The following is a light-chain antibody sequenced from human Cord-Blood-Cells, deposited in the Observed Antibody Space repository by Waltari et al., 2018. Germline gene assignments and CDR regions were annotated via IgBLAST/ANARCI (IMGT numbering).Light chain of an antibody. CDR1: SSHVGGYNY. J-gene: IGLJ1*01. CDR2: EVS. Sequence: QSALTQPASVSGSPGQSITISCTGTSSHVGGYNYVSWYQQHPGKAPKLMIYEVSNRPSGVSNRFSGSKSGNTASLTISGLQAEDEADYYCSSYTSSSTLEVFGTGTKVTVL. CDR3: SSYTSSSTLEV. V-gene: IGLV2-14*01.